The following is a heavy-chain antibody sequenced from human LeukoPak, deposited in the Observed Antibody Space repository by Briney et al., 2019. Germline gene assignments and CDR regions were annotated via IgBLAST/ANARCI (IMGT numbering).Heavy chain of an antibody. CDR3: ARDQVGHDSSDYCFDY. V-gene: IGHV4-39*07. J-gene: IGHJ4*02. CDR2: IYYRGNT. CDR1: GGSISGSSYY. Sequence: SETLSLTCTVSGGSISGSSYYWGWIRQPPGKGLEWIGTIYYRGNTYYNPSLKSRVTISVDTSKNQFSLKLSSVTAADTAVYYCARDQVGHDSSDYCFDYWGQGTLVTVSS. D-gene: IGHD3-22*01.